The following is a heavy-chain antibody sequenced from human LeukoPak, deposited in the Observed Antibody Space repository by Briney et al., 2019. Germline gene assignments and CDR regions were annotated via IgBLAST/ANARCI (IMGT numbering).Heavy chain of an antibody. V-gene: IGHV1-18*01. CDR1: GYTFTSYG. J-gene: IGHJ5*02. D-gene: IGHD1-26*01. Sequence: ASVKVSCRASGYTFTSYGISWVRQAPGQGLEWMGWISAYNGNTNYAQKLQGRVTMTTDTSTSTAYMELRSLRSDDTAVYYCARGYSGSYSGWFDPWGQGTLVTVSS. CDR2: ISAYNGNT. CDR3: ARGYSGSYSGWFDP.